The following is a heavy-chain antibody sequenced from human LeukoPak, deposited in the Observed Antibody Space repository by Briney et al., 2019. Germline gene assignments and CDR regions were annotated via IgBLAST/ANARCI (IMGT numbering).Heavy chain of an antibody. CDR2: IWPDGSDK. Sequence: GGSLRLSCAASRFSFGTYRMGWVRQAPGKGLEWVANIWPDGSDKYHVDSVRGRFTISRDNAQNSLNLQMNSLRAEDSGVYYCGRWGVNAGLDRWGQGTLVIVSS. CDR1: RFSFGTYR. J-gene: IGHJ5*02. V-gene: IGHV3-7*01. D-gene: IGHD3-10*01. CDR3: GRWGVNAGLDR.